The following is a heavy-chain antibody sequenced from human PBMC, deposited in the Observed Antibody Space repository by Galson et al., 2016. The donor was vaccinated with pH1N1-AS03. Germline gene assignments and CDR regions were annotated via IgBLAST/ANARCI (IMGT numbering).Heavy chain of an antibody. V-gene: IGHV3-23*01. CDR1: GFTFNIYA. D-gene: IGHD3-3*01. CDR2: VGGIDASL. J-gene: IGHJ5*02. CDR3: ARGSGSPHWFDP. Sequence: SLRLSCAASGFTFNIYAMHWVRQTPGKGLEWVSGVGGIDASLYYAGSVKGRFTVSRDNSKNTLYLQMNSLRAEDTAVYYCARGSGSPHWFDPWGQGTLVTVSS.